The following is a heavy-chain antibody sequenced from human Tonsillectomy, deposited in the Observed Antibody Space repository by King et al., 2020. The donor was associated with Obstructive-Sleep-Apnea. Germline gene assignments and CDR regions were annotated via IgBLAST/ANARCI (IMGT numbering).Heavy chain of an antibody. CDR3: ARESYYYDSSGYSKYNWFDP. V-gene: IGHV1-18*01. Sequence: VQLVESGAEVKKPGASVKVSCKASGYTFTSYGISWVRQAPGQGLEWMGWISAYNGNTNYAQKLQGRGTMTTDTSTSTAYMERRSLRSDDTAVYYCARESYYYDSSGYSKYNWFDPWGQGTLVTVSS. CDR2: ISAYNGNT. CDR1: GYTFTSYG. J-gene: IGHJ5*02. D-gene: IGHD3-22*01.